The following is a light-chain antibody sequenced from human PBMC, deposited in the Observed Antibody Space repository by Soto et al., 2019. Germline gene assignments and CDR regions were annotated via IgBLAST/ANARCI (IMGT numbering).Light chain of an antibody. CDR3: QQYNEWSGT. CDR1: QSVSSN. Sequence: EIVMTQSPATLSVSPGERATLSCSASQSVSSNLAWYQQKPGQAPRLLIYDASTRATGIPVRFSGSGSGTEFTLSISSLQSEDFAVYFCQQYNEWSGTFGQGTKVDIK. CDR2: DAS. V-gene: IGKV3-15*01. J-gene: IGKJ1*01.